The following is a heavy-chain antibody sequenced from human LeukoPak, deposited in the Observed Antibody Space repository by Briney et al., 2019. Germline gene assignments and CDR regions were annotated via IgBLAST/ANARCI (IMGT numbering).Heavy chain of an antibody. CDR1: GFTFSSYG. D-gene: IGHD4-11*01. J-gene: IGHJ4*02. Sequence: GGSLRLSCAASGFTFSSYGMHWVRQAPGKGLEWVSTFKTNYNQVYYAESVRGRFTISTDNSKNTAYLQMNSLRVEDTAPYYCARSVPDYTRFDFWGQGALVTVSS. CDR2: FKTNYNQV. CDR3: ARSVPDYTRFDF. V-gene: IGHV3-23*05.